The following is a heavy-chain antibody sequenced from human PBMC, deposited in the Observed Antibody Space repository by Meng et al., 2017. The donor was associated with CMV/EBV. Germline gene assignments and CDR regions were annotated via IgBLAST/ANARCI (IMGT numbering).Heavy chain of an antibody. CDR1: GFSLTGYW. J-gene: IGHJ4*02. CDR3: ARGTNDWSGVDY. V-gene: IGHV3-74*01. CDR2: ISSDGSAT. D-gene: IGHD3-9*01. Sequence: GESLKISCVASGFSLTGYWMHWVRQTPGTGLVWLSSISSDGSATRFADSVKGRFIISRDNAKNTLYLQMGSLRADDSAVYYCARGTNDWSGVDYWGQGSPVTVSS.